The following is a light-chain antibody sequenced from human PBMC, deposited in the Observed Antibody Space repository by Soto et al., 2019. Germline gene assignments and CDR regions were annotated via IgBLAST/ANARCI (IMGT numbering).Light chain of an antibody. J-gene: IGKJ1*01. CDR3: QQYGTSWWT. V-gene: IGKV3-20*01. Sequence: EVVLTQSPGTLSLSPGERATLSCRASQGINNNYLAWYQQKPGQAPRLLIFGASSRATGIPDRLSGSGSGTDFTLTISRLEPEDFAVYYCQQYGTSWWTFGQGTKVEIK. CDR1: QGINNNY. CDR2: GAS.